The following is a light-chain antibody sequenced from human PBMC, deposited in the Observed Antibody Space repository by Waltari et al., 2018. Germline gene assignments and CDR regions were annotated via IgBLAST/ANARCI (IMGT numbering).Light chain of an antibody. V-gene: IGLV2-14*03. Sequence: HSALAQPASVSGSPGQSIPISCPGTRCDVGAYTYVYWYQQHPGKAPRLMIYDVNNRPSGVSNRFSGSKSGNTASLTISGLQAEDEADYYCSSFTRASSWVFGGGTKLTV. CDR3: SSFTRASSWV. J-gene: IGLJ3*02. CDR2: DVN. CDR1: RCDVGAYTY.